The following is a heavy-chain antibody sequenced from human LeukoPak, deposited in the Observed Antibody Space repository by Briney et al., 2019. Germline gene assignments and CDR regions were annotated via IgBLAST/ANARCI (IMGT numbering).Heavy chain of an antibody. CDR3: AKDRSSSGWVDHFDY. D-gene: IGHD6-19*01. V-gene: IGHV3-9*03. J-gene: IGHJ4*02. CDR2: ISWNSVSK. CDR1: GFTFSSYG. Sequence: PGGSLRLSCAASGFTFSSYGMHWVRQAPGKGLEWVAGISWNSVSKHYADSVKGRFTISRDNAKNSLDLQMNSLRADDMAFYYCAKDRSSSGWVDHFDYWGQGTLLTVSS.